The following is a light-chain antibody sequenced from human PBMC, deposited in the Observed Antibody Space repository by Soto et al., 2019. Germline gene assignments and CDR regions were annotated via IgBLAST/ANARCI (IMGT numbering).Light chain of an antibody. CDR1: SSDFGGYNY. CDR3: ISYTGSSTSYV. Sequence: SVLTQPASVSGSPGQSITISCTGTSSDFGGYNYVSWYQQHPGKAPKLVIYGVSNRPSGVSSRFSGSKSGNTASLTISGLQAEDEADYYCISYTGSSTSYVFGSGTKVTVL. V-gene: IGLV2-14*03. J-gene: IGLJ1*01. CDR2: GVS.